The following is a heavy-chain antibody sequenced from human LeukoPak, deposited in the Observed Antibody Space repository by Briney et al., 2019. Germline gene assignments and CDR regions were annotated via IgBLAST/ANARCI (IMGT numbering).Heavy chain of an antibody. CDR1: GCTFSSYA. J-gene: IGHJ4*02. CDR3: ARGIRYFDWLLYY. V-gene: IGHV1-69*13. D-gene: IGHD3-9*01. Sequence: GASVKVSCKASGCTFSSYAISWVRQAPGQGLEWMGGIIPIFGTANYAQKFQGRVTITADESTSTAYMELSSLRSEDTAVYYCARGIRYFDWLLYYWGQGTLVTVSS. CDR2: IIPIFGTA.